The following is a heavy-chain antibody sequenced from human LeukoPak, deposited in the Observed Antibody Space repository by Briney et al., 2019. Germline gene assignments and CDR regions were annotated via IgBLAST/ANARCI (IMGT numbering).Heavy chain of an antibody. D-gene: IGHD4-23*01. CDR3: ARPGRHYGGNSFDC. J-gene: IGHJ4*02. CDR1: GYTFTSYY. V-gene: IGHV1-46*01. CDR2: INPSGGST. Sequence: GASVTVSCKASGYTFTSYYIHWVRQAPGPGLEWMGVINPSGGSTSYAQKFQDRVTMTRDMSTSTVYMELSSLRSEDTAVYYCARPGRHYGGNSFDCWGQGTLVTVSS.